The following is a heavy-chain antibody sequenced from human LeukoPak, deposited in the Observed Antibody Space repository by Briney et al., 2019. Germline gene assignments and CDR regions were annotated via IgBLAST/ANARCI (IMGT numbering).Heavy chain of an antibody. Sequence: GGSLRLSCAASGFTFSSYAMHWVRQAPGKGLEWVAVISYDGSNKYYADSVKGRFTISRDNSKNTLYLQMNSLRVEDTAVYYCASTTGDRDYWGQGTLVNVSS. V-gene: IGHV3-30-3*01. CDR3: ASTTGDRDY. J-gene: IGHJ4*02. D-gene: IGHD7-27*01. CDR1: GFTFSSYA. CDR2: ISYDGSNK.